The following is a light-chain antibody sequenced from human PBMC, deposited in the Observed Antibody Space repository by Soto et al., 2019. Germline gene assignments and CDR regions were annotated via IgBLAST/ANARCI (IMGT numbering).Light chain of an antibody. V-gene: IGKV4-1*01. CDR2: WAS. CDR3: QQYYDTPWT. CDR1: QSVFYISNNKNY. Sequence: DIVMTQSPDSLAVSLGERATINCKSSQSVFYISNNKNYLAWYQQKPGQPPKLLIYWASTRESGVPDRCSGSGSGTDFTLTISSLRAEDVAVYYCQQYYDTPWTFGQGTKVEIK. J-gene: IGKJ1*01.